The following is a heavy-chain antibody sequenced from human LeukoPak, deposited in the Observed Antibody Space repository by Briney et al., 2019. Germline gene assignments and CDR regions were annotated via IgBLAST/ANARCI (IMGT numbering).Heavy chain of an antibody. CDR1: GFTFDDYA. D-gene: IGHD1/OR15-1a*01. CDR2: INWNSGNI. V-gene: IGHV3-9*01. CDR3: AKGGRLTTLYNWFDP. J-gene: IGHJ5*02. Sequence: SGGSLRLSCAASGFTFDDYAMHWVRQAPGKGLEWVSGINWNSGNIGYADSVKGRFTISRDNAKNSLYLQMNSLRPEDTALYYCAKGGRLTTLYNWFDPWGQGTLVTVSS.